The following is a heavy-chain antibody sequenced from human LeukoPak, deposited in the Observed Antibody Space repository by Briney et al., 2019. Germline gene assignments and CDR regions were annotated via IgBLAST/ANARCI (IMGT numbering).Heavy chain of an antibody. V-gene: IGHV3-15*01. J-gene: IGHJ3*02. Sequence: GGSLRLSCAASGFTLSNVWMSWVRQAPGKGLEWVGRIKSKSDGGTTDYAAPVKGRFTISRDDSKNTLYLQMNSLKTEDAAVYYCTEFSTRDAFDIWGQGTMVTVSS. CDR3: TEFSTRDAFDI. D-gene: IGHD2/OR15-2a*01. CDR1: GFTLSNVW. CDR2: IKSKSDGGTT.